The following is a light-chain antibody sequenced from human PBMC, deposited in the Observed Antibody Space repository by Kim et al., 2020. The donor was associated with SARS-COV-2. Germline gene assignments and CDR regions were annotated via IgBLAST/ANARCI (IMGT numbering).Light chain of an antibody. CDR2: RDN. CDR3: QVWDSSTVV. CDR1: NIVYNN. J-gene: IGLJ3*02. Sequence: SYELTQPLSVSVALGQTARITCCGNNIVYNNVPWYQQRPGQAPVLVMYRDNKRPSGISERLSGSNSGNTATLTISRVQAGDEADYYCQVWDSSTVVFGGGTQLTVL. V-gene: IGLV3-9*01.